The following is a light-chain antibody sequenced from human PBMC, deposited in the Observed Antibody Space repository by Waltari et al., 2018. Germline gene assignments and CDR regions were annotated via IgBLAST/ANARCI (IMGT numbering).Light chain of an antibody. V-gene: IGLV4-69*01. CDR3: QTGRHGTWV. Sequence: QLVLTQSPSASASLGASVTLTCTLSSGHSSNIIAWHQQQPETGPRYLMKVNSDGSYSKGDVMHARFSGPSSGSERYLTIPSLQSEDEADYYCQTGRHGTWVFGGGTKLTVL. CDR2: VNSDGSY. CDR1: SGHSSNI. J-gene: IGLJ3*02.